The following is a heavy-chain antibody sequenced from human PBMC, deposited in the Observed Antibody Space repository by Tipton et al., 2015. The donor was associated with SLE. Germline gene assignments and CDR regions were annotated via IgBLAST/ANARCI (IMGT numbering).Heavy chain of an antibody. CDR2: LNPSGGT. CDR1: GGSISSEY. Sequence: TLSLTCTVSGGSISSEYWSWLRQPAGKGLEWIGRLNPSGGTNYNPSLKSRVTMSLDTSKKQFSLKLTSVTAADTAVYYCARYYSPSAFDIWGQGTMVTVSS. V-gene: IGHV4-4*07. J-gene: IGHJ3*02. CDR3: ARYYSPSAFDI. D-gene: IGHD2/OR15-2a*01.